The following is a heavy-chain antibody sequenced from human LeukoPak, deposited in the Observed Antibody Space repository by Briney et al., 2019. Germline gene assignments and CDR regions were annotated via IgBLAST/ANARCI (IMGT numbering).Heavy chain of an antibody. J-gene: IGHJ4*02. V-gene: IGHV3-49*03. D-gene: IGHD3-22*01. CDR3: TRAYYYDSSGYYFY. CDR2: IRSKAYGGTT. Sequence: GGSLRLSCTASGFTFGDYAMSWFRQAPGKGLEWVGFIRSKAYGGTTEYAASVKGRFTFSRDDSKSIAYLQMNSLKTEDTAVYYCTRAYYYDSSGYYFYWGQGTLVTVSS. CDR1: GFTFGDYA.